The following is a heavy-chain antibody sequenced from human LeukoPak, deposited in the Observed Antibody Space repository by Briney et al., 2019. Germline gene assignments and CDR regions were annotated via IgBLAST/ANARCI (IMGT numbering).Heavy chain of an antibody. CDR3: TTAPYYDILAGYYTWMDY. J-gene: IGHJ4*02. Sequence: PGGSPRLSCAASGFTFTNAWMSWVRQAPGKGLEWVGRIKSKTDGGTTDYAAPVKGRFTISRHDSKNTLYLQVNSLKTEDTAVYYCTTAPYYDILAGYYTWMDYWGQGTLVTVSS. CDR2: IKSKTDGGTT. CDR1: GFTFTNAW. D-gene: IGHD3-9*01. V-gene: IGHV3-15*01.